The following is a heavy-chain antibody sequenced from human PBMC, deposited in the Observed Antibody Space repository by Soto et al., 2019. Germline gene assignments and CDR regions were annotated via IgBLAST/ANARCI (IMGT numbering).Heavy chain of an antibody. V-gene: IGHV4-31*03. Sequence: PSETLSLTCTVSGGSISSGGYYWSWIRQHPGKGLEWIGYIYYSGSTYYNTSLKSRVSISVDTSKNQLSLKLSSVTAADTAVYYCARQNRDGYNLNWYFDLWGRGTLVTVSS. CDR3: ARQNRDGYNLNWYFDL. CDR1: GGSISSGGYY. D-gene: IGHD5-12*01. J-gene: IGHJ2*01. CDR2: IYYSGST.